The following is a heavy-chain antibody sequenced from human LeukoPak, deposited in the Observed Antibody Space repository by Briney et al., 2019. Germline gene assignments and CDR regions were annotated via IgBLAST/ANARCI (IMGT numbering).Heavy chain of an antibody. CDR2: IIPDFGTT. V-gene: IGHV1-69*13. CDR1: GGTFSSFT. Sequence: SVGVPCKASGGTFSSFTISWMRQAPGQGLEWMGGIIPDFGTTYNGQKFQGRLTVTADESTDTAYMNLRGLTSEDTAVYYCARDRGDYFDYWGQGTPVTVSS. D-gene: IGHD3-10*01. CDR3: ARDRGDYFDY. J-gene: IGHJ4*02.